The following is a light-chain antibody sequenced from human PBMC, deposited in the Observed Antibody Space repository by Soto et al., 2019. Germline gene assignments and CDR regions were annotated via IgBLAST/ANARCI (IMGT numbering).Light chain of an antibody. V-gene: IGKV3-11*01. CDR3: QQRSNWPSGT. Sequence: EIVLTQSPATLSLSPGERATLSCRASQSVSSYLAWYQQKPCQAPRLLIYDASNRATGIPARFSGSGSGTDFTLTISSLEPEDFAVYYCQQRSNWPSGTFGQGTKVDIK. CDR1: QSVSSY. J-gene: IGKJ1*01. CDR2: DAS.